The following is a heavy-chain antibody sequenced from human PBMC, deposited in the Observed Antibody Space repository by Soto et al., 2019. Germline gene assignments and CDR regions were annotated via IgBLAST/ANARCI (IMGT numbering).Heavy chain of an antibody. CDR3: SIVENFVTPPPPDR. CDR2: ISPYSGNT. CDR1: GYIFVNYG. Sequence: QVQLVQSGDEVRKPGSSVKVSCKASGYIFVNYGIAWVRQAPGQGLEWMGWISPYSGNTHYASKVPGRLTITTDTFAGTGHMGLGRPTSYHTAVYYCSIVENFVTPPPPDRWGQGTTVTVSS. J-gene: IGHJ6*01. V-gene: IGHV1-18*01. D-gene: IGHD3-16*02.